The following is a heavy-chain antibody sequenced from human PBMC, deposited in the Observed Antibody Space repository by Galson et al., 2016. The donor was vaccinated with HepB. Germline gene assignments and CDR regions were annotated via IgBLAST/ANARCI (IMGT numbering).Heavy chain of an antibody. Sequence: SETLSLTCAVYNGSFSGYYWSWIRQAPGKGLEYIGEINHSGDSNYNPSLKSRVSILVDTSKNQFSLKLTSVTAADTAVYYCARGRGVYHYWGQGTLAIVSS. CDR2: INHSGDS. CDR3: ARGRGVYHY. V-gene: IGHV4-34*01. CDR1: NGSFSGYY. J-gene: IGHJ4*02.